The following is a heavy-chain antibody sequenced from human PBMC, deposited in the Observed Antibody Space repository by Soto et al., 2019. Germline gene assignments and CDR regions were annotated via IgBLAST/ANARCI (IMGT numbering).Heavy chain of an antibody. J-gene: IGHJ4*02. D-gene: IGHD2-15*01. CDR1: GYTFTSYY. V-gene: IGHV1-46*01. Sequence: GASVQVSCKASGYTFTSYYMHWVRQAPGQGLEWMGIINPSGGSTSYAQKFQGRVTMTRDTSTSTVYMELSSLRSEDTAVYYCARDDIVVVVAATPWGYFDYWGQGTLVTVSS. CDR3: ARDDIVVVVAATPWGYFDY. CDR2: INPSGGST.